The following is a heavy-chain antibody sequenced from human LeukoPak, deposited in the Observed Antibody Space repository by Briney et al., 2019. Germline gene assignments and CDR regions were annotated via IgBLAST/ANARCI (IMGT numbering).Heavy chain of an antibody. CDR1: GFTFSSYA. J-gene: IGHJ6*02. Sequence: PPGGSLRLSCAASGFTFSSYAMSWVRQAPGKGLEWVSAISGSGDSTYYAESVKGRFTISRDNSKNTLYLQMNSLRAEDTAVYYCAKATRSQSDYYYYYGLDVWGQGTTVTVSS. D-gene: IGHD1-26*01. V-gene: IGHV3-23*01. CDR3: AKATRSQSDYYYYYGLDV. CDR2: ISGSGDST.